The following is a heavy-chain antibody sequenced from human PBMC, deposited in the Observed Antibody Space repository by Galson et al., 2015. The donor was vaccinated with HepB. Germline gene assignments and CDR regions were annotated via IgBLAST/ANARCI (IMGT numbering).Heavy chain of an antibody. J-gene: IGHJ5*02. CDR1: GASISSGAYY. CDR2: IYYSGST. CDR3: ARDGILPAAIGGFDP. D-gene: IGHD2-2*01. Sequence: TLSLTCSVSGASISSGAYYWSWIRQHPGKGLEWIAYIYYSGSTYYNPSLKSRVTISVGTSKNQFSLRLSSVTAADTAVYYCARDGILPAAIGGFDPWGQGTLVTVSS. V-gene: IGHV4-31*03.